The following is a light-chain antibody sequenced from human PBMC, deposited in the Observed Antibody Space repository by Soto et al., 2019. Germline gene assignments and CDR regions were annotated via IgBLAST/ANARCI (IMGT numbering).Light chain of an antibody. V-gene: IGKV1-5*01. Sequence: DIQLTQSPSTLSASVGDGVTITCRASQSVIDWLAWYQQKPGKARRLLIYDASSLQTGVPSRFSGSGSGTEFTLSINSLQPDDFATYYCQQYNRYSFTFGPGTRVDV. CDR3: QQYNRYSFT. CDR2: DAS. J-gene: IGKJ3*01. CDR1: QSVIDW.